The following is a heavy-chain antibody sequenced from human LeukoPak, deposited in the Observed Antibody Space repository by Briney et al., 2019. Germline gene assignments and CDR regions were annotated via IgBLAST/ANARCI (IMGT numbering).Heavy chain of an antibody. D-gene: IGHD2-2*01. CDR2: IIPIFGTA. J-gene: IGHJ4*02. V-gene: IGHV1-69*01. CDR3: ARGKYREAAESFDY. Sequence: SVKVSCKASGGTFSSYAISWVRQAPGQRLEWMGGIIPIFGTANYAQKFQGRVTITADESTSTAYMELSSLRSEDTAVYYCARGKYREAAESFDYWGQGTLVTVSS. CDR1: GGTFSSYA.